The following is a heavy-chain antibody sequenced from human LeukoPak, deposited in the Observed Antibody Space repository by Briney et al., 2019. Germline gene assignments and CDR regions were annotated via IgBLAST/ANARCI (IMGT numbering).Heavy chain of an antibody. CDR1: GGSFSGYY. V-gene: IGHV4-34*01. D-gene: IGHD2-2*01. CDR2: INHSGST. CDR3: ARRDCSSTSCYAVWWFDP. Sequence: SETLSLTCAVYGGSFSGYYWSWIRQPPGKGLEWIGEINHSGSTNYNPSLKSRVTISVDTSKNQFSLKLSSVTAADTAVYYCARRDCSSTSCYAVWWFDPWGQGTLVTVSS. J-gene: IGHJ5*02.